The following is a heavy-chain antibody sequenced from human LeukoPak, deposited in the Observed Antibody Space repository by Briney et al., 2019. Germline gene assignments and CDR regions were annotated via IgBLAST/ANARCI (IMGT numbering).Heavy chain of an antibody. CDR3: AKDTGGAAGTSGFFYYYYYMDV. CDR2: INSDGSIT. J-gene: IGHJ6*03. Sequence: GGSLRLSCAASGFTFSSYWMHWVRQVPGKGLVWVSRINSDGSITSYADSVKARFTISRDNSKNTLYLQMNSLRAEDTAVYYCAKDTGGAAGTSGFFYYYYYMDVWGKGTTVTISS. V-gene: IGHV3-74*01. CDR1: GFTFSSYW. D-gene: IGHD6-13*01.